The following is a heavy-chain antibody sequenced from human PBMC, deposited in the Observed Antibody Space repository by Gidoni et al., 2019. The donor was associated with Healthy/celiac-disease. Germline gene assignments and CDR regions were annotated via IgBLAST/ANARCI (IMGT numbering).Heavy chain of an antibody. CDR1: GGTFSSYT. J-gene: IGHJ6*02. CDR2: IIPILGIA. Sequence: QVQLVQSGAEVKKPGSSVKVSCKASGGTFSSYTISWVRQAPGQGLEWMGRIIPILGIANYAQKFQGRVTITADKSTSTAYMELSSLRSEDTAVYYCARERVSDYYYYGMDVWGQGTTVTVSS. CDR3: ARERVSDYYYYGMDV. V-gene: IGHV1-69*08.